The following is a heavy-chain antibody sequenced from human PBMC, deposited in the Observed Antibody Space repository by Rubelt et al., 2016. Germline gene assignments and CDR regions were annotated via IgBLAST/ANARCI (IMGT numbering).Heavy chain of an antibody. CDR2: INPNSGGT. CDR3: ARDPEHSGTFSGWFDR. Sequence: GQLVQSGAEVKKPGASVKVSCKASGYTFAGHYMHWVRQAPGQGLEWMGWINPNSGGTNYAQKFQGRVTMTRDTSIKTAYMELNRLRSDDTAIYYCARDPEHSGTFSGWFDRWGQGTLVTVSS. V-gene: IGHV1-2*02. CDR1: GYTFAGHY. D-gene: IGHD1-26*01. J-gene: IGHJ5*02.